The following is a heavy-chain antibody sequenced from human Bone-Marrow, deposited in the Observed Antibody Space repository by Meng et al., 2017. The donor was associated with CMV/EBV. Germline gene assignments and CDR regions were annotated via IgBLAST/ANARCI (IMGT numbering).Heavy chain of an antibody. Sequence: ASVKVSCKASLYTFIDHHMHWVRQAPGQGLEWVGLINPTTGDTKYAQRFQGRVTLSRDTSISTAYMDLSGLRFDDTAVYYCARTDIVATIYFGYWGQGTQVTVSS. J-gene: IGHJ4*02. CDR2: INPTTGDT. CDR1: LYTFIDHH. D-gene: IGHD5-12*01. CDR3: ARTDIVATIYFGY. V-gene: IGHV1-2*02.